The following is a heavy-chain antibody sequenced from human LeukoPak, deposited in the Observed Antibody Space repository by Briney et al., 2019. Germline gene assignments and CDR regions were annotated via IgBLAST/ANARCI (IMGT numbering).Heavy chain of an antibody. V-gene: IGHV4-59*01. D-gene: IGHD2-15*01. CDR3: ARDSKTSYCSGGSCYYYYYMDV. CDR2: IYYSGST. CDR1: GGSISSYY. Sequence: SETLSLTCTVSGGSISSYYWSWIRQPPGKGLEWIGYIYYSGSTNYNPSLKSRVTISVDMSKNQVSLKLSSVTAADTAVYYCARDSKTSYCSGGSCYYYYYMDVWGKGTTVTVSS. J-gene: IGHJ6*03.